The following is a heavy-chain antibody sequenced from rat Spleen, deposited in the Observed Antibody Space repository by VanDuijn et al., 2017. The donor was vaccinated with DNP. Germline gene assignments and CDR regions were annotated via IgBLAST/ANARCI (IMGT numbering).Heavy chain of an antibody. J-gene: IGHJ3*01. D-gene: IGHD1-2*01. V-gene: IGHV5S13*01. CDR3: ARHEDYSSYIYGFAY. CDR2: LSTGGDKS. CDR1: GFTFSNYG. Sequence: EVQLVESGGGLVQPGRSLKLSCTASGFTFSNYGMAWVRQAPTKGLEWVASLSTGGDKSAYRDSVKGRFIIFRDDEKNTQYLQMYSLRSEDTANYYCARHEDYSSYIYGFAYWGQGTLVTVSS.